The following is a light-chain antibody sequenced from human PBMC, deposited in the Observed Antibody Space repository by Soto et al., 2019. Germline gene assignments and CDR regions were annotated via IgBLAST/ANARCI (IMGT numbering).Light chain of an antibody. CDR2: DAS. J-gene: IGKJ4*01. Sequence: EIVLTQSPGTLSLSPGERASLSCRASQSFSRNYVAWYHYKPGQAPRLLIYDASTRATGIPDRFSGSGSGADFTLTISRLEPEDFAVYFCQQYGRTPLTFGGGSKVEIK. CDR1: QSFSRNY. V-gene: IGKV3-20*01. CDR3: QQYGRTPLT.